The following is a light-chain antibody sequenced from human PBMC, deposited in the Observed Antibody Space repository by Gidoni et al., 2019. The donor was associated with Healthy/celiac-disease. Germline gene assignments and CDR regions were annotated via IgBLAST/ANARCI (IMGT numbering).Light chain of an antibody. V-gene: IGKV3-11*01. J-gene: IGKJ4*01. CDR3: QQRSNWPPLT. CDR2: DAS. CDR1: QSVSSY. Sequence: EIVFTQSPATLSLSPGERATLSCRASQSVSSYLAWYQQKPGQAPRLLIDDASNRATGIPARFSGSGSGTDFTLTISSLEPEDFAVYYCQQRSNWPPLTFXGXTKVEIK.